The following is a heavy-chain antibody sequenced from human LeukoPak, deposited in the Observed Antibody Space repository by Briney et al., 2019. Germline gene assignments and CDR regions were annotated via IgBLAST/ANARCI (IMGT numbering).Heavy chain of an antibody. V-gene: IGHV4-34*01. J-gene: IGHJ4*02. CDR3: ARRVSLWFGLGS. CDR1: GGSFSGYY. Sequence: SETLSLTCAVYGGSFSGYYWSWIRQPPGKGLEWIGETNHSGSTNYNPSLKSRVTISVDTSKNQFSLKLSSVTAADTAVYYCARRVSLWFGLGSWGQGTLVTVSS. D-gene: IGHD3-10*01. CDR2: TNHSGST.